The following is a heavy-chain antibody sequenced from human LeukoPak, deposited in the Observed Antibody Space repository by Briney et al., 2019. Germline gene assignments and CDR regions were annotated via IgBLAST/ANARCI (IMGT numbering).Heavy chain of an antibody. D-gene: IGHD3-3*01. J-gene: IGHJ6*03. Sequence: EASVKVSCKASGGTFSSYAISWVRQAPGQGLEWMGGIIPIFGTANYAQKFQGRVTITTDESTSTAYMELSSLRSEDTAVYYCARGVRFLEWSNMDVWGKGTTVTVSS. CDR2: IIPIFGTA. CDR3: ARGVRFLEWSNMDV. V-gene: IGHV1-69*05. CDR1: GGTFSSYA.